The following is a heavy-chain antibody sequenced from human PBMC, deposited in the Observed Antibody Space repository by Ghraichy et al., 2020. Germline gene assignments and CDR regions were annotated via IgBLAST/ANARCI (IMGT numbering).Heavy chain of an antibody. Sequence: SETLSLTCTVSGASISHGGYYWSWIRQHPGKGLEWIGFSYPSGSTYYTPSLKSRVTISVDTSKSQFSLNLTSVTAADTAVYYCARGGWYATDYWGQGILVTVS. CDR2: SYPSGST. D-gene: IGHD6-19*01. J-gene: IGHJ4*02. V-gene: IGHV4-31*03. CDR3: ARGGWYATDY. CDR1: GASISHGGYY.